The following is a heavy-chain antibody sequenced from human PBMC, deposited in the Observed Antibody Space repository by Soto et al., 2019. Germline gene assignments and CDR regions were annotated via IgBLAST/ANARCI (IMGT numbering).Heavy chain of an antibody. CDR3: LRGPWTTDAFDI. CDR1: GFTFSSYA. Sequence: QVQLVESGEGVVQPGRSLRLSCAASGFTFSSYAMHWVRQAPGKGLEWVAVISYDGSNKYYADSVKGRFTISRDNSQNTLYLQMNSLRAEDTAVYYCLRGPWTTDAFDIWGQGTMVTVSS. V-gene: IGHV3-30-3*01. J-gene: IGHJ3*02. CDR2: ISYDGSNK. D-gene: IGHD4-4*01.